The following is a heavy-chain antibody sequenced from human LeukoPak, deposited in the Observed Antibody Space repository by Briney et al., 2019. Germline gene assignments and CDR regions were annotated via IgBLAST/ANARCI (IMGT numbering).Heavy chain of an antibody. CDR3: ARSSYSSSSSV. V-gene: IGHV3-7*03. J-gene: IGHJ3*01. CDR1: GFTFSGFW. Sequence: GGSLRLSCAVSGFTFSGFWMSWSRQAPGKGLEWVASINSDGSEGYYADVVKGRFTISRDSAKNSLYLQINSLRAEDTAVYYCARSSYSSSSSVWGQGTMVTVSS. D-gene: IGHD6-6*01. CDR2: INSDGSEG.